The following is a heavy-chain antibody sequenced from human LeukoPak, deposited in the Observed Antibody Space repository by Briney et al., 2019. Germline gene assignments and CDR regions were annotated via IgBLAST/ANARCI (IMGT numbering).Heavy chain of an antibody. CDR1: EYTFTSYD. D-gene: IGHD2-8*01. CDR2: MNPNSGNT. Sequence: ASVTVSCKASEYTFTSYDINWVRQATGQGLEWMGWMNPNSGNTGYAQKFQGRVTMTRDTSISTAYMELSSLRSEDTAVYYCARAGNGWFDSWGQGTLVTVSS. CDR3: ARAGNGWFDS. V-gene: IGHV1-8*01. J-gene: IGHJ5*01.